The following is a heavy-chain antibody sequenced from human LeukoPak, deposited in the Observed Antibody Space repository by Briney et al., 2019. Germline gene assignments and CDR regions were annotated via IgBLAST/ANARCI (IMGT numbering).Heavy chain of an antibody. CDR1: GYTFTGYY. Sequence: GASVKVSCKASGYTFTGYYLHWVRQAPGQGLEWMGWINPHSGGTNYTQKFQGRVTITRGTSTSTAHMELSRLRSDDTAVYYWSRGVVGTNSFIYWGQGTLVTVSS. D-gene: IGHD5-12*01. V-gene: IGHV1-2*02. CDR3: SRGVVGTNSFIY. CDR2: INPHSGGT. J-gene: IGHJ4*02.